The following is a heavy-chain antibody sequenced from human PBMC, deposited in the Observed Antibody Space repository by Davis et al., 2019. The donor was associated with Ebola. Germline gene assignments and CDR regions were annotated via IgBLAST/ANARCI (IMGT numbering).Heavy chain of an antibody. V-gene: IGHV5-51*01. Sequence: GESLKISCKGSGYSFTKYWIGWVRQMPGKGLEWMGIIYTGDSDTRYSPSFRGQVTISADKSMKTAFLQWSSLKASDSGMYYCASLRRTISGMDDGFDIWGQGTMVTVSS. J-gene: IGHJ3*02. D-gene: IGHD2-15*01. CDR1: GYSFTKYW. CDR2: IYTGDSDT. CDR3: ASLRRTISGMDDGFDI.